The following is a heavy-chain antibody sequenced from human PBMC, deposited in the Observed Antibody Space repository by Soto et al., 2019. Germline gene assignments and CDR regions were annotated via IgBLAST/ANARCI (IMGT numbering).Heavy chain of an antibody. CDR2: ISYDGSNK. J-gene: IGHJ6*02. V-gene: IGHV3-30-3*01. Sequence: GGSLRLSCAASGFTFSSYAMHWVRQAPGKGLEWVAVISYDGSNKYYADSVKGRFTISRDNSKNTLYLQMNSLRAEDTAVYYCARDKDYYDSSGFSMPVGGMDVWGQGTTVTVSS. D-gene: IGHD3-22*01. CDR3: ARDKDYYDSSGFSMPVGGMDV. CDR1: GFTFSSYA.